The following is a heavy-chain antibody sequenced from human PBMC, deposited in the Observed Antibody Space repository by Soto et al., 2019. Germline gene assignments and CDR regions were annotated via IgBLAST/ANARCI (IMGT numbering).Heavy chain of an antibody. V-gene: IGHV3-21*01. J-gene: IGHJ4*02. CDR1: GFTFSTYS. CDR2: ISSSSAYI. Sequence: EVQLVESGGDLVKPGGSLRLSCADSGFTFSTYSMIWVRQAPGKGLEWVSAISSSSAYIFYADSVKGRFTISRDNAKNSLXLXXXXXXXXXXXXXXXXXXXXXXXXHLDYWGQGTLVT. CDR3: XXXXXXXXXHLDY.